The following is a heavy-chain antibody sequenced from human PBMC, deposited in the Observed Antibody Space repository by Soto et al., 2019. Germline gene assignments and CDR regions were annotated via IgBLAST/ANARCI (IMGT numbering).Heavy chain of an antibody. CDR3: AKAEYYVSPFDP. D-gene: IGHD3-10*02. V-gene: IGHV3-9*01. Sequence: EVQLVESGGGLVQPGTSLRLSCAASGFSFDDYAIHWVRQTPGKGLEWVSGISWNSGTIGYADSVKGRFTISRDNDRNSVYLQMNSLRVEDTALYYCAKAEYYVSPFDPWGQGTLVTVSS. CDR1: GFSFDDYA. CDR2: ISWNSGTI. J-gene: IGHJ5*02.